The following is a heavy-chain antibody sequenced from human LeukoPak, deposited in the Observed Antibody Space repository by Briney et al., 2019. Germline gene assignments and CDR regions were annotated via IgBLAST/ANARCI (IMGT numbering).Heavy chain of an antibody. Sequence: SVKVSCKASGGTFSSYAISWVRQAPGQGLEWMGRIIPILGIANYAQKFQGRVTITADKSTSTAYMELSSLRSEDTAVYYCARDRGVPGPGNALDIWGQGTMVTVSS. D-gene: IGHD2-8*01. CDR1: GGTFSSYA. CDR2: IIPILGIA. V-gene: IGHV1-69*04. J-gene: IGHJ3*02. CDR3: ARDRGVPGPGNALDI.